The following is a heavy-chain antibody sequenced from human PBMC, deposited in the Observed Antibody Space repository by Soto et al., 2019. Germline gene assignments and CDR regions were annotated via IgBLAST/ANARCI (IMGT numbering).Heavy chain of an antibody. CDR3: ARGELWWDF. V-gene: IGHV4-31*03. D-gene: IGHD3-10*01. Sequence: QVQLQESGPGLVKPSQTLSLTCTVSGGSISSGTYYWSWIRQHPGKGLEWIGFIYYNGNAFYNPSLXXRXAXXLDTSKNQFSLKLSSLTAADTAVYFCARGELWWDFWGQGTLVTVSS. J-gene: IGHJ4*02. CDR1: GGSISSGTYY. CDR2: IYYNGNA.